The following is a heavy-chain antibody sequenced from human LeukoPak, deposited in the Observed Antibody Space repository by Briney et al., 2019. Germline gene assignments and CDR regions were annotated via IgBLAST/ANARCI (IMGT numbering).Heavy chain of an antibody. J-gene: IGHJ4*02. V-gene: IGHV4-39*07. Sequence: SETLSLTCTVSGGSISSSSYYWGWIRQPPGKGLEWIGSIYYSGSTYYNPSLKSRVTISVDTSKNQFSLKLSSVTAADTAVYYCARVHITFFGVDFDYWGQGTLVTVSS. CDR2: IYYSGST. D-gene: IGHD3-3*01. CDR1: GGSISSSSYY. CDR3: ARVHITFFGVDFDY.